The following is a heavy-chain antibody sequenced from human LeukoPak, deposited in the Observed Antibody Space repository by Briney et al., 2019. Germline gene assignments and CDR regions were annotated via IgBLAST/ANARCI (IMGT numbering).Heavy chain of an antibody. Sequence: SETLSLTCTVSGGSVSSGSYYWSWIRQPPGKGLEWIGYTYYSGSTNYNPSLKSRVTISVDTSKNQFSLKLSSVTAADTAVYYCAREGLYGDYVWSLDYWGQGTLVTVSS. CDR2: TYYSGST. CDR1: GGSVSSGSYY. D-gene: IGHD4-17*01. CDR3: AREGLYGDYVWSLDY. V-gene: IGHV4-61*01. J-gene: IGHJ4*02.